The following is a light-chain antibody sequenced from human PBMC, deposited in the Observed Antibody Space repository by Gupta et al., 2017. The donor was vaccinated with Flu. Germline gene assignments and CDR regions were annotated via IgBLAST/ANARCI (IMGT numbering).Light chain of an antibody. CDR1: NGRSSFA. V-gene: IGLV4-69*01. J-gene: IGLJ2*01. CDR2: LNNDGSH. CDR3: QTWGAGVGI. Sequence: QLVLTHSPSASASLGASVKLTCTLSNGRSSFAIAWHQQQPGKGPRFLMKLNNDGSHTKGDGIPDRFSGSSSATEHYLTISSLQSEDEADYYCQTWGAGVGIFGGGTKLTVL.